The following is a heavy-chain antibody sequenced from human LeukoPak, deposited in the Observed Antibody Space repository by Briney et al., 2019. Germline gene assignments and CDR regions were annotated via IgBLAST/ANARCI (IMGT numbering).Heavy chain of an antibody. J-gene: IGHJ5*02. Sequence: ASVKVSCKASGYTFTSYDINWVRQATGQGLEWMGWMNPNSGNTGYAQKFQGRVTITRNTSISTAYMELSSPRSEDTAVYYCARKDCSGGSCYSNWFDPWGQGTLVTVSS. CDR2: MNPNSGNT. D-gene: IGHD2-15*01. V-gene: IGHV1-8*03. CDR3: ARKDCSGGSCYSNWFDP. CDR1: GYTFTSYD.